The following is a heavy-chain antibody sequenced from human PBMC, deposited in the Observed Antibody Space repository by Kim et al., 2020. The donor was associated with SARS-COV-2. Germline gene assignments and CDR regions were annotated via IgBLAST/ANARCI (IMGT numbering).Heavy chain of an antibody. CDR2: GT. CDR3: ARGVITAGFNS. D-gene: IGHD3-22*01. J-gene: IGHJ4*02. Sequence: GTNENPSLTSRLNTSIDTTKNHLSLKLTSVTAADTAVYYCARGVITAGFNSWGQGTLVTVSS. V-gene: IGHV4-34*01.